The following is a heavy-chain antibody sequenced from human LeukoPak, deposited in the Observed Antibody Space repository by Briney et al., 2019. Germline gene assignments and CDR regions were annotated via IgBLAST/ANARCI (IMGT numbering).Heavy chain of an antibody. J-gene: IGHJ4*02. Sequence: RPSQTLSLTCTVSGGSISSGGYYWSWIRQHQGKGLEWIGYIYYSGSTYYNPSLKSRVTISVDTSKNQFSLKLSSVTAADTAVYYCARGYGDFWFDYWGQGTLVTVSS. D-gene: IGHD4-17*01. CDR2: IYYSGST. V-gene: IGHV4-31*03. CDR3: ARGYGDFWFDY. CDR1: GGSISSGGYY.